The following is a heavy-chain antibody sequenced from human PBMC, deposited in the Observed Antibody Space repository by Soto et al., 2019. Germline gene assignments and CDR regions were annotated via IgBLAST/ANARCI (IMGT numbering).Heavy chain of an antibody. Sequence: EVQLVESGGGLVKPGGSLRLSRAASGFTFSSYSMNWVRQAPGQGLEWVSSISSSSSYIYYADSVKGRFTISRDNAKNSLYLQMNSLRAEDTAVYYCARNPFDYGENWYFDLWGRGTLVTVSS. V-gene: IGHV3-21*01. D-gene: IGHD4-17*01. CDR1: GFTFSSYS. J-gene: IGHJ2*01. CDR3: ARNPFDYGENWYFDL. CDR2: ISSSSSYI.